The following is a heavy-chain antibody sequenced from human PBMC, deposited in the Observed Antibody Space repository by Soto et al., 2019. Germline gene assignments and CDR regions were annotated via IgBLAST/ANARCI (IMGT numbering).Heavy chain of an antibody. CDR2: INIDGSGT. Sequence: QTGGSLRLSCAASGFTFSNYWMHWVRQAPGKGLVWVSRINIDGSGTTYADSVTGRFTVSRDNSRSTLYLQMNSLRAEDTAVYYCAKGAIYDWNRVLNDWGQGTLVTVSS. D-gene: IGHD1-20*01. V-gene: IGHV3-74*03. J-gene: IGHJ4*02. CDR1: GFTFSNYW. CDR3: AKGAIYDWNRVLND.